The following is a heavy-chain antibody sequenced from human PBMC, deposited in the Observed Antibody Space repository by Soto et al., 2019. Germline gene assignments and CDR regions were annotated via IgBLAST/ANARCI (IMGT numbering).Heavy chain of an antibody. V-gene: IGHV3-15*01. D-gene: IGHD3-9*01. Sequence: PGGALRVSCAASGFTFINAWMSWVRQAPWKGLEWVGRIKSKTDGGTTDYAAPVKGRFTISRDDSKNTLYLQMNSLKTEDTAVYYCTTYTYYDILTGPSAYYYYYYMDVWGKGTTVTVSS. CDR1: GFTFINAW. J-gene: IGHJ6*03. CDR2: IKSKTDGGTT. CDR3: TTYTYYDILTGPSAYYYYYYMDV.